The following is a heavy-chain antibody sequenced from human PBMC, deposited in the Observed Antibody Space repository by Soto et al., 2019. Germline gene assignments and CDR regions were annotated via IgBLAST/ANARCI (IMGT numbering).Heavy chain of an antibody. Sequence: EVQLVESGGGLVKPGGSLRLSCAASGFTFSSYSMNWVRQAPGKGLEWVSSISSSSSYIYYADSVKGRFTISRDNAKKSLYLQMNSLRAEDTAVYYCAREGGGSGWYHPEALDYWGQGTLVTVSS. CDR3: AREGGGSGWYHPEALDY. J-gene: IGHJ4*02. CDR1: GFTFSSYS. CDR2: ISSSSSYI. D-gene: IGHD6-19*01. V-gene: IGHV3-21*01.